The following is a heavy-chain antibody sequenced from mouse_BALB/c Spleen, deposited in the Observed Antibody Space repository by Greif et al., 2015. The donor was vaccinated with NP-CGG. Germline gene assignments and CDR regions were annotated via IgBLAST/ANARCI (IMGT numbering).Heavy chain of an antibody. Sequence: DVHLVESGGGLVQPGGSRKLSCAASGFTLSDYGMAWVRQAPGKGPEWVAFISNLAYSIYYADTVTGRFTISRENAKNTLYPEMSSLRSEDTAMYYCARDYYGSSYWYFDVWGAGTTVTVSS. V-gene: IGHV5-15*02. D-gene: IGHD1-1*01. CDR2: ISNLAYSI. J-gene: IGHJ1*01. CDR3: ARDYYGSSYWYFDV. CDR1: GFTLSDYG.